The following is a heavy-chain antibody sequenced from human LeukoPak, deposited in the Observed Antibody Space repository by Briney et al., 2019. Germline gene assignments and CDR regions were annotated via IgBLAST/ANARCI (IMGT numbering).Heavy chain of an antibody. CDR1: GDSISSYF. V-gene: IGHV4-4*07. Sequence: SETLSLTCTVSGDSISSYFWGWIRQPAGKGLQWIGRVYSSGATDYNPSLTGRVTMSLDTSKNQFSLKLSSVTAADTAVYYCARGYSGVLDYWGQGTLVTVSS. CDR3: ARGYSGVLDY. J-gene: IGHJ4*02. CDR2: VYSSGAT. D-gene: IGHD1-26*01.